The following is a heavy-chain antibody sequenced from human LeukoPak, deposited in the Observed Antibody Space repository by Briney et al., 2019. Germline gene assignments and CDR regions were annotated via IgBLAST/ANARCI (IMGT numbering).Heavy chain of an antibody. J-gene: IGHJ4*02. V-gene: IGHV4-31*03. Sequence: SETLSLTCTVSGGSISSGGYYWSWIRQHPGKGLEWIGYIYYSGSTYYNPSLKSRVTISVDTSKNQFSLKLSSVTAADTAVYYCARHVWLQPFDYWGQGTLVTVSS. CDR1: GGSISSGGYY. CDR2: IYYSGST. D-gene: IGHD3-9*01. CDR3: ARHVWLQPFDY.